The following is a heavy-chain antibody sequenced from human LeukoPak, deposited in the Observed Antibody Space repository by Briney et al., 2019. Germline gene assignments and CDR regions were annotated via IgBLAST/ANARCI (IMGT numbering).Heavy chain of an antibody. Sequence: AGGSLRLSCAASGFTFSSYAMHWVRQAPGKGLEWVAVISYDGSNKYYADSVKGRFTISRDNSKNTLYLQMSSLRAEDTAVYYCARDVDTAMANPLDYWGQGTLVTVSS. CDR1: GFTFSSYA. V-gene: IGHV3-30-3*01. J-gene: IGHJ4*02. CDR2: ISYDGSNK. CDR3: ARDVDTAMANPLDY. D-gene: IGHD5-18*01.